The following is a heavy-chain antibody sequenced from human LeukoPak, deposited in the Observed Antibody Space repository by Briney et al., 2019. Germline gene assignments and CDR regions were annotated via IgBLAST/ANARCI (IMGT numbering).Heavy chain of an antibody. CDR3: AREVVVAATRVYYFDY. D-gene: IGHD2-15*01. CDR1: GGTFSSYA. CDR2: IIPIFGTA. V-gene: IGHV1-69*05. Sequence: SVKVSCKASGGTFSSYAISWMRQAPGQGLEWMGGIIPIFGTANYAQKFQGRVTITTDESTSTAYMELSSLRSEDTAVYYCAREVVVAATRVYYFDYWGQGTLVTVSS. J-gene: IGHJ4*02.